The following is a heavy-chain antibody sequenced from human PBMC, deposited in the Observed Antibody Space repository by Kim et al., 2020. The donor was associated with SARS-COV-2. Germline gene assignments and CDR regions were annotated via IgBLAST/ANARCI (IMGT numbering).Heavy chain of an antibody. V-gene: IGHV4-39*07. D-gene: IGHD3-10*01. Sequence: SETLSLTCTVSGGSISSSSYYWGWIRQPPGKGLEWIGSIYYSGSTYYNPSLKSRVTISVDTSKNQFSLKLSSVTAADTAVYYCARDHYSVSHYYGSGSYYNNHNWFDPCGQGTLVTVSS. CDR3: ARDHYSVSHYYGSGSYYNNHNWFDP. J-gene: IGHJ5*02. CDR2: IYYSGST. CDR1: GGSISSSSYY.